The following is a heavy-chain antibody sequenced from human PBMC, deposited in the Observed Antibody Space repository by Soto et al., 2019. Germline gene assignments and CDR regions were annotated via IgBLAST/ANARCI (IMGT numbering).Heavy chain of an antibody. V-gene: IGHV3-53*01. J-gene: IGHJ4*02. CDR3: ARDRAAARAFDY. CDR1: GFTVSSNY. Sequence: GGSLRLSCAASGFTVSSNYMSWVRQAPGKGLEWVSVIYSGGSTYYADSVEGRFTISRDNSKNTLYLQMNSLRAEDTAVYYCARDRAAARAFDYWGQGTLVTVSS. D-gene: IGHD6-13*01. CDR2: IYSGGST.